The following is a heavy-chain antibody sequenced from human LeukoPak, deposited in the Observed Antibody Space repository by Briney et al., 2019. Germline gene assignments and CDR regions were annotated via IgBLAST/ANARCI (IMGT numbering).Heavy chain of an antibody. Sequence: PGGSLRLSCAASGFTFSSYSMNWVRQAPGKGLEWVSYISSSSSTIYYADSVKGRFTISRDNAKNSLYLQMNSLRAEDTAVYYCARGGGTVRYVSPSWFDPWGQGTLVTVSS. CDR1: GFTFSSYS. J-gene: IGHJ5*02. D-gene: IGHD1/OR15-1a*01. CDR2: ISSSSSTI. CDR3: ARGGGTVRYVSPSWFDP. V-gene: IGHV3-48*01.